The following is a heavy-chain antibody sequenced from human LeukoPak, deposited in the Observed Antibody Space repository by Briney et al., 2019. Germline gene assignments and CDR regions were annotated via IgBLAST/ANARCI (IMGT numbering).Heavy chain of an antibody. D-gene: IGHD5-18*01. V-gene: IGHV1-18*01. J-gene: IGHJ4*02. CDR1: RYTFSSYG. CDR3: ARAVRGYSYAYLPY. CDR2: ISAYDGNT. Sequence: GASVKVSCKASRYTFSSYGISWVRQAPGQGLEWMGWISAYDGNTDYAQNLQGRVTMTTDTSTSTAYMELRSLRSDDTAVYYCARAVRGYSYAYLPYWGQGTLVTVSS.